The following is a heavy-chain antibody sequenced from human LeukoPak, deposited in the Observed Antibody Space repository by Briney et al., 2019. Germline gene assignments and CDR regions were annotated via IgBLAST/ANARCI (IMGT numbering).Heavy chain of an antibody. D-gene: IGHD3-22*01. CDR3: ARRFCRWNYYDSSGCDAFDI. J-gene: IGHJ3*02. V-gene: IGHV5-51*01. CDR1: GYSFTSYW. Sequence: GESLKISCKGSGYSFTSYWIGWVRQMPGKGLEWMGIIYPGDSDTRYSPSFQGQVTISADKSISTAYLQWSSLKASDTAMYYCARRFCRWNYYDSSGCDAFDIWGQGTMVTVSS. CDR2: IYPGDSDT.